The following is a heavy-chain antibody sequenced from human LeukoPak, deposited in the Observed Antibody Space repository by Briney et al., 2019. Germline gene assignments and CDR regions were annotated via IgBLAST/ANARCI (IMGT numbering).Heavy chain of an antibody. CDR1: GFTFSSYA. Sequence: GGSLRLSCAASGFTFSSYAMTWVRQAPGKGLEWVSAISTSGGSAYYADSVKGQFTISRENAKNSLYLQMNSLRAEDTAVYYCARLKLLWSNYFDYWGQGTLVTASS. CDR2: ISTSGGSA. D-gene: IGHD2-2*01. J-gene: IGHJ4*02. CDR3: ARLKLLWSNYFDY. V-gene: IGHV3-23*01.